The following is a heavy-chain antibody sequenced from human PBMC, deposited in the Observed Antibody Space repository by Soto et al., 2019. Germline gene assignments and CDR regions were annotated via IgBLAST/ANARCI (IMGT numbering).Heavy chain of an antibody. Sequence: HPGGSLRLSCAASGFNFNYYPIHWVRQAPGKGLEWVALISYDGSHEYYADSVKGRFTISRDNSKNTLYLQMNSLRAEDTAVYYCARDHNYVSSRTFDYWGQGTLVTVSS. D-gene: IGHD4-4*01. J-gene: IGHJ4*02. CDR1: GFNFNYYP. CDR2: ISYDGSHE. V-gene: IGHV3-30-3*01. CDR3: ARDHNYVSSRTFDY.